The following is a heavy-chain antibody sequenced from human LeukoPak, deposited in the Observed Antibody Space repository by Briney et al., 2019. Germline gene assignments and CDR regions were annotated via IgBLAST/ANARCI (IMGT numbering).Heavy chain of an antibody. CDR3: ARGDTVVVPAAILDY. Sequence: ASVKVSCKASGYTFTGYYMHWVRQAPGQGLEWMGWINPNSGGTNYAQKFQGRVTMTRDTSISTAYMELSRLRSDDMAVYYCARGDTVVVPAAILDYWGQGTLVTVSS. V-gene: IGHV1-2*02. CDR1: GYTFTGYY. J-gene: IGHJ4*02. D-gene: IGHD2-2*01. CDR2: INPNSGGT.